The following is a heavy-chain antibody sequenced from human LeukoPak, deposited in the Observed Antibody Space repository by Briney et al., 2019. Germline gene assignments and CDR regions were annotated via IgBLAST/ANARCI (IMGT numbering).Heavy chain of an antibody. CDR1: GGSISSNY. Sequence: SETLSLTCTVSGGSISSNYWSWIRQPPGKGLEWIGYISYSGSTNYNPSLRSRVTISVDTSKNQFSLKLSSLTAADAAVYYCARSLTAMVHAFDIWGQGTMVTVSS. CDR2: ISYSGST. V-gene: IGHV4-59*08. CDR3: ARSLTAMVHAFDI. J-gene: IGHJ3*02. D-gene: IGHD5-18*01.